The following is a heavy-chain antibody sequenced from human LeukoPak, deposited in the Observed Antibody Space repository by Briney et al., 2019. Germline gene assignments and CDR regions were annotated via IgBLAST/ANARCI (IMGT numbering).Heavy chain of an antibody. CDR2: IYYSGST. Sequence: SETLSLTCTVSGGSISNYYWSWIRQPPGKGLEWIGFIYYSGSTNYNPSLKSRVTISVDTSKNQFSLKLNSVTAADTAFHYCARDYYLDGYPYFDYWGQGTLVSVSS. D-gene: IGHD5-24*01. CDR3: ARDYYLDGYPYFDY. V-gene: IGHV4-59*01. CDR1: GGSISNYY. J-gene: IGHJ4*02.